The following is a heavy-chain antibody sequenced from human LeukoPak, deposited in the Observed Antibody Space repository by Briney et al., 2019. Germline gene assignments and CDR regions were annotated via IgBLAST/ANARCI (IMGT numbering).Heavy chain of an antibody. J-gene: IGHJ4*02. CDR3: ARDPPLYYYDSSGYLDY. V-gene: IGHV1-46*01. CDR1: GNTFIGYW. D-gene: IGHD3-22*01. Sequence: ASVKASCKASGNTFIGYWIHWVRQAPGQGLEWMGAINPRGDATIGAQKFQGRVTTTRDTSTSTVYIELSSLRSDDTAVYYCARDPPLYYYDSSGYLDYWGQGTLVTVSS. CDR2: INPRGDAT.